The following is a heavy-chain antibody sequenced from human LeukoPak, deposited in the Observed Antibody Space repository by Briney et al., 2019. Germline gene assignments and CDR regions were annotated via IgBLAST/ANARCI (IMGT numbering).Heavy chain of an antibody. Sequence: SETLSLTCTVSGGSISSGSYYWSWLRHPAGKGREWIGRIYTSGSTNYNPSLKSRVTISVDTSKNQFSLKLSSVTAADTAVYYCAAGSYGYWFFDLWGRGTLVTVSS. D-gene: IGHD1-26*01. V-gene: IGHV4-61*02. CDR1: GGSISSGSYY. J-gene: IGHJ2*01. CDR2: IYTSGST. CDR3: AAGSYGYWFFDL.